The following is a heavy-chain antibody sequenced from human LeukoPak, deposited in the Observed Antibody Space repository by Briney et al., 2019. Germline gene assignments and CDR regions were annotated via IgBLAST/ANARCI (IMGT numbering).Heavy chain of an antibody. CDR1: GFTFSSYG. CDR2: IWYDGSNK. J-gene: IGHJ5*02. V-gene: IGHV3-33*01. Sequence: PGGSLRLSCAASGFTFSSYGMHWVRQAPGKGLEWVAVIWYDGSNKYYADSVKGRFTISRDSSKNTLYLQMNSLRAEDTAVYYCARDTGYGSGSSSNPWGQGTLVTVSS. CDR3: ARDTGYGSGSSSNP. D-gene: IGHD3-10*01.